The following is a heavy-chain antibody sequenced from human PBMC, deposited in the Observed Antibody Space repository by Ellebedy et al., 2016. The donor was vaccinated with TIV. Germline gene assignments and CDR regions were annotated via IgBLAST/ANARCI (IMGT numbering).Heavy chain of an antibody. CDR2: ISYAEKGK. V-gene: IGHV3-30*04. CDR3: AREGLNFAVYWPVDI. CDR1: GLSFSGYA. D-gene: IGHD1-1*01. Sequence: GGSLRLSCAASGLSFSGYAIHWVRQAPGKGLEWVGVISYAEKGKWFADSVKGRFTVSRDDSKNPVYLQMNSLRSEDTAVYYCAREGLNFAVYWPVDIWGRGTLVTVSS. J-gene: IGHJ2*01.